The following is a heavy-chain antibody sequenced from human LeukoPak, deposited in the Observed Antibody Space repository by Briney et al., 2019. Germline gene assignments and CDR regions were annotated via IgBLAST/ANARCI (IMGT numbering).Heavy chain of an antibody. Sequence: PGGSLRLSCAASGFSLSSYAMSWVRQAPGKGLEWVSAISSTDAGTYHADSVRGRFTISRDSSKNTLYLQMNSLRAEDAAVYYCATSTLILRLIFDYWGQGTLVTVSS. CDR3: ATSTLILRLIFDY. V-gene: IGHV3-23*01. D-gene: IGHD4-17*01. CDR2: ISSTDAGT. J-gene: IGHJ4*02. CDR1: GFSLSSYA.